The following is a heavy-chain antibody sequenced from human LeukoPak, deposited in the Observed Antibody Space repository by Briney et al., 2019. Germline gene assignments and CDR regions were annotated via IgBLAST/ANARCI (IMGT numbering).Heavy chain of an antibody. Sequence: SVKVSCKASGGTFSTYTISWVRPAPGQGLEWMGGIIPIFGTANSAQKFQGRVTITTDESTSTAYMELSSLRSEDTAVYYCARDRSFSSPDAFDIWGQGTMVTVSS. V-gene: IGHV1-69*05. CDR3: ARDRSFSSPDAFDI. D-gene: IGHD6-6*01. CDR1: GGTFSTYT. CDR2: IIPIFGTA. J-gene: IGHJ3*02.